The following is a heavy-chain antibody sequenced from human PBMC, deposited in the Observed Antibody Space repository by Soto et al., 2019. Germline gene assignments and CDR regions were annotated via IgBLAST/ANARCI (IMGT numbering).Heavy chain of an antibody. CDR1: GYSFTTYW. Sequence: PGESLKISCKGSGYSFTTYWIGWVRQMPGKGLEWMGIIYPGDSDTRYSPSFQGQVTISADKSISTAYLQWSSLKASDTAMYYCARRGIDDSSGYYLPFDYWGQGILVTVSS. CDR2: IYPGDSDT. J-gene: IGHJ4*02. V-gene: IGHV5-51*01. D-gene: IGHD3-22*01. CDR3: ARRGIDDSSGYYLPFDY.